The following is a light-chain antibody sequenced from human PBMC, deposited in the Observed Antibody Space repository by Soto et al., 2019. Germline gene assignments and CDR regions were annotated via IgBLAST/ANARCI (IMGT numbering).Light chain of an antibody. V-gene: IGLV1-40*01. CDR1: SSNIGAGYD. CDR3: QSYDISLSGFV. CDR2: GNN. Sequence: QSALTQPPSVSGAPGQRVTISCTGSSSNIGAGYDVHYYQQLPGRAPKLLIYGNNNRPSGVPDRFSGSKSGTSASLAITGLRADDEADYYCQSYDISLSGFVFGTGTKVTVL. J-gene: IGLJ1*01.